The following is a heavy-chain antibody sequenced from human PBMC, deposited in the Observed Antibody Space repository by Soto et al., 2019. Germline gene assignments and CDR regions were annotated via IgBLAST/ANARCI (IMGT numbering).Heavy chain of an antibody. CDR2: ISAYNGNT. CDR3: ARANYDFWSGYGTKFDP. J-gene: IGHJ5*02. Sequence: ASVEVSCKXSGYTFTSYGISWVRQAPGQGLEWMGWISAYNGNTNYAQKLQGRVTMTTDTSTSTAYMELRSLRSDDTAVYYCARANYDFWSGYGTKFDPWGQGTLVTVS. CDR1: GYTFTSYG. V-gene: IGHV1-18*01. D-gene: IGHD3-3*01.